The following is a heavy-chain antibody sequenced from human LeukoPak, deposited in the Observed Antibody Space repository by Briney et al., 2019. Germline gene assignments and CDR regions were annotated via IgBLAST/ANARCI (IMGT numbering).Heavy chain of an antibody. J-gene: IGHJ4*02. CDR2: IYHSGSA. CDR3: ARVSSGSYYFDY. V-gene: IGHV4-4*02. Sequence: SGTLSLTCAVSGGSISSSNWWSWVRQPPGKGLEWIGEIYHSGSANYNPSLKSRVTISVDKSENQFSLKLTSVTAADTAVYYCARVSSGSYYFDYWGQGTLVTVSS. CDR1: GGSISSSNW. D-gene: IGHD1-26*01.